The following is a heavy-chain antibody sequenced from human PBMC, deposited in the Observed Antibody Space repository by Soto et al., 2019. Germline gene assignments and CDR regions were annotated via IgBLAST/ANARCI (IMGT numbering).Heavy chain of an antibody. CDR3: ARDRSGAALSGGFDY. D-gene: IGHD6-6*01. V-gene: IGHV1-69*06. CDR1: GGTFSSYA. J-gene: IGHJ4*02. CDR2: IIPIFGTA. Sequence: QVQLVQSGAEVKKPGSSVKVSCKASGGTFSSYAISWVRQAPGQGLEWMGGIIPIFGTANYAQKFQGRVTITEDKSTSTAYMELSSLRSEDTAVYYCARDRSGAALSGGFDYWGQGTLVTVSS.